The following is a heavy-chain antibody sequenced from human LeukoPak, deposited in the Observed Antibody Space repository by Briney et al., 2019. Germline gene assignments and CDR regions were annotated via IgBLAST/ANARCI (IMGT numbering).Heavy chain of an antibody. V-gene: IGHV4-59*12. CDR3: ARWVAVASFDY. D-gene: IGHD6-19*01. CDR2: IYYSGST. J-gene: IGHJ4*02. Sequence: PSETLSLTCTVSGVSISSYYWSWIRQPPGKGLEWIGYIYYSGSTNYNPSLKSRVTISVDTSKNQFSLKLSSVTAADAAVYYCARWVAVASFDYWGQGTLVTVSS. CDR1: GVSISSYY.